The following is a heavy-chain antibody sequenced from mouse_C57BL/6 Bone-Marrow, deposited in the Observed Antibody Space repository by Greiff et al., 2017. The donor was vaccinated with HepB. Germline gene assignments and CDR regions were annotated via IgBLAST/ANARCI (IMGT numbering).Heavy chain of an antibody. D-gene: IGHD2-4*01. CDR3: ERRSTMIARYFDY. CDR1: GFSFTGYY. J-gene: IGHJ2*01. CDR2: ISPSTGGT. Sequence: EVKLMESGPELVKPGASVKISCKASGFSFTGYYMNWVRQSPEKSLEWIGEISPSTGGTTYNQKFKAKATLTVDKSSSTDYMQLNSLTSEDSAVYYCERRSTMIARYFDYWGQGTTLTVAS. V-gene: IGHV1-42*01.